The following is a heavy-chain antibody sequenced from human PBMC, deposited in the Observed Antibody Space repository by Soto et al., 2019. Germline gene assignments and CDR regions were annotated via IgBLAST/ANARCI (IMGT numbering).Heavy chain of an antibody. CDR1: GYSFTSYW. Sequence: GESLKISCKGSGYSFTSYWIGWVRQMPGKGLEWMGIIYPGDSDTRYSPSFQGQVTISADKSISTAYLQWSSLKASDTAMYYCARLSCSGGSCYSVLSAFDIWGQGTMVTVSS. CDR3: ARLSCSGGSCYSVLSAFDI. D-gene: IGHD2-15*01. CDR2: IYPGDSDT. V-gene: IGHV5-51*01. J-gene: IGHJ3*02.